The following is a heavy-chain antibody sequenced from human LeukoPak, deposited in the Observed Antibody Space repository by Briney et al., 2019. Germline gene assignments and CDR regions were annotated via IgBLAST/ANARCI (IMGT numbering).Heavy chain of an antibody. V-gene: IGHV4-34*01. CDR2: INHSGST. D-gene: IGHD2-21*02. CDR3: ARSGDYANY. J-gene: IGHJ4*02. CDR1: GGSFSGYY. Sequence: PSETLSLTCAVYGGSFSGYYWSWIRQPPGKGLERIGEINHSGSTNYNPSLKSRVTISVDTSKNQFSLKLSSVTAADTAVYYCARSGDYANYWGQGTLVTVSS.